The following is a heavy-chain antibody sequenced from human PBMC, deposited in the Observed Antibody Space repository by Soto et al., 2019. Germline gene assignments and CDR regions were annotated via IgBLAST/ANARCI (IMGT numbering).Heavy chain of an antibody. CDR3: ARRGGGDEAGTGY. D-gene: IGHD6-13*01. Sequence: GASVKVSCKASGGTFSSYTISWVRQAPGQGLEWMGIINPSGGSTSYAQKFQGRVTMTRDTSTSTVYMELSSLRSEDTAVYYCARRGGGDEAGTGYWGQGTLVTVSS. CDR1: GGTFSSYT. CDR2: INPSGGST. V-gene: IGHV1-46*01. J-gene: IGHJ4*02.